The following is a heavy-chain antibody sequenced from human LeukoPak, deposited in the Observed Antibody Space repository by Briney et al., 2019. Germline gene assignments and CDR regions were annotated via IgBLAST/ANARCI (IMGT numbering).Heavy chain of an antibody. J-gene: IGHJ4*02. V-gene: IGHV4-61*02. D-gene: IGHD3-16*01. CDR1: GGSISSGSYY. CDR3: ARAGDGGWGLVAYLDY. CDR2: IYTSGNT. Sequence: SETLSLTCTVSGGSISSGSYYWSWIRQPAGKGLEWIGRIYTSGNTNYNPSLKSRVTIFADTSKNQFSLKLSSVTAADTAVYYCARAGDGGWGLVAYLDYWGQGTLVTVSS.